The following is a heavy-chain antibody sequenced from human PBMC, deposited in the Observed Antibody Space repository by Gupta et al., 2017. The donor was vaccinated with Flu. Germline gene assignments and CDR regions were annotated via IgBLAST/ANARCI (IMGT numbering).Heavy chain of an antibody. CDR2: SSSFSSNI. CDR1: GFTFSKYN. J-gene: IGHJ4*02. V-gene: IGHV3-21*06. CDR3: ARGPGLSFDY. Sequence: EVQLVASGGGLVKPGGSLRLSCAASGFTFSKYNMNWVRQAPGKGLEWVSSSSSFSSNIYYADSVKGRFTISRDNAKTSLYLQMNSLTDEDTAVYYCARGPGLSFDYWGQGNMVTVSS.